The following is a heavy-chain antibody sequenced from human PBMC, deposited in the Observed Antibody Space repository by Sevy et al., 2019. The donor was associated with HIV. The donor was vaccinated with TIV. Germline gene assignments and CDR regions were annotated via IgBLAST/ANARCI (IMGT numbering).Heavy chain of an antibody. V-gene: IGHV4-39*01. Sequence: ETLSLTCTVSGGSISSSSYYWGWIRQPPGKGLEWIGSIYYSGSTYYNPSLKSRVTISVDTSKNQFSLKLSSVTAADTAVYYCARHWLVTKTYNWFDPWGQGTLVTVSS. CDR2: IYYSGST. J-gene: IGHJ5*02. CDR1: GGSISSSSYY. CDR3: ARHWLVTKTYNWFDP. D-gene: IGHD2-21*02.